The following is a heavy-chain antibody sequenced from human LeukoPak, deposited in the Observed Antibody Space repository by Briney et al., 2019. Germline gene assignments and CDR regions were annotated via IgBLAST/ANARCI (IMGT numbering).Heavy chain of an antibody. V-gene: IGHV3-33*08. J-gene: IGHJ4*02. D-gene: IGHD2-21*02. Sequence: QPGGSLRLSCAASGFTFSSYWMSWVRQAPGKGLEWVAVIWYDGGNKYYADSVKGRFTISRDNSKNTLYLQMDSLRAEGTAVYYCARDFCGGDCYVGDYWGQGTLVTVSS. CDR1: GFTFSSYW. CDR3: ARDFCGGDCYVGDY. CDR2: IWYDGGNK.